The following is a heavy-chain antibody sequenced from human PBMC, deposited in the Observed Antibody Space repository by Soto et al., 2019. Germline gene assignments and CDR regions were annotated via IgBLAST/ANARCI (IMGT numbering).Heavy chain of an antibody. J-gene: IGHJ4*02. D-gene: IGHD4-4*01. CDR1: GGSVTNSSYY. CDR2: VYYRGRS. Sequence: SETLSLTCTVSGGSVTNSSYYWGWIRQSPGKGLEWIGSVYYRGRSYSKSSVKSRVTISVDTSKNQFSLNLNSVTASDTAVYFCVSQRTTVTTQAYFDYWGPGALVTVSS. CDR3: VSQRTTVTTQAYFDY. V-gene: IGHV4-39*01.